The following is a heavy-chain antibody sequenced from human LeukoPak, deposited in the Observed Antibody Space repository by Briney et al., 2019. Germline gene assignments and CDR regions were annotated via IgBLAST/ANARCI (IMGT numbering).Heavy chain of an antibody. CDR3: AKDLGGQRFYYFDY. Sequence: GGSLRLSCAASGFTFSSYGMHWVRQAPGKGLEWVAFIRYDGSNKYYADSVKGRFTISRDNSKNTLYLQMNSLRAEDTAVYYCAKDLGGQRFYYFDYWGQGTLVTVSS. CDR1: GFTFSSYG. V-gene: IGHV3-30*02. D-gene: IGHD4-23*01. J-gene: IGHJ4*02. CDR2: IRYDGSNK.